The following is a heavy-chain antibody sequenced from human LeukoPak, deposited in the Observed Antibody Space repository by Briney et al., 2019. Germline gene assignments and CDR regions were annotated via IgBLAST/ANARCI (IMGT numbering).Heavy chain of an antibody. CDR3: ARELYGGYGGNAFDI. Sequence: ASVKVSCKASGYTFTSYYMHWVRQAPGQGLEWMGIINPSGGSTSYAQKFQGRVTMTRNTSISTAYMELSSLRSEDTAVYYCARELYGGYGGNAFDIWGQGTMVTVSS. J-gene: IGHJ3*02. CDR1: GYTFTSYY. CDR2: INPSGGST. V-gene: IGHV1-46*01. D-gene: IGHD4-17*01.